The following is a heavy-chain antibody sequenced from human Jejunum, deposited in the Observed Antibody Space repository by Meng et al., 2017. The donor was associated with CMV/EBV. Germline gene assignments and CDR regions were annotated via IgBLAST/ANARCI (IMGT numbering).Heavy chain of an antibody. D-gene: IGHD5-24*01. CDR1: GFTFRSSW. V-gene: IGHV3-74*01. CDR3: ATAGNYRLDT. J-gene: IGHJ4*02. CDR2: INPGGSTT. Sequence: SCHASGFTFRSSWMHWVRQAPGKGLVWVSRINPGGSTTNYADSVKGRFSISRDNAKNTLYLQMNGLRADDTAVYYCATAGNYRLDTWGQGTLVTVSS.